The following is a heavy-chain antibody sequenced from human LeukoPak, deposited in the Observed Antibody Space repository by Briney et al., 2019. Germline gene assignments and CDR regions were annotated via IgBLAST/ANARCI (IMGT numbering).Heavy chain of an antibody. V-gene: IGHV3-48*04. CDR3: AELGITMIGGV. J-gene: IGHJ6*04. CDR2: ISSSGSTI. D-gene: IGHD3-10*02. CDR1: GFTFSSYS. Sequence: GGSLRLSCADSGFTFSSYSMNWVRQAPGKGLEWVSYISSSGSTIYYADSVKGRFTISRDNAKNSLYLQMNSLRAEDTAVYHCAELGITMIGGVWGKGTTVTVSS.